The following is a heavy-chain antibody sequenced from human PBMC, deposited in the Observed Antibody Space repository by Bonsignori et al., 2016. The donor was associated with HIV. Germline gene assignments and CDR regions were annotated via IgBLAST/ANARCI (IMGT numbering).Heavy chain of an antibody. D-gene: IGHD3-22*01. J-gene: IGHJ3*02. Sequence: VRQAPGKGLEWVANIKQDGSEKYYVDSVKGRFTISRDNAKNSLYLQMNSLRAEDTAVYYCARADWNHDGSGYYYGGVDIWGQGTMVTVSS. CDR3: ARADWNHDGSGYYYGGVDI. CDR2: IKQDGSEK. V-gene: IGHV3-7*01.